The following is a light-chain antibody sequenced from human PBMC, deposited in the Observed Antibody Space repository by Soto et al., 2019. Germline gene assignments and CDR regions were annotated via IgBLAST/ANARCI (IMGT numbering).Light chain of an antibody. CDR3: QQYGTSLWT. CDR1: QSVSSSY. Sequence: EIVLTQSPGTLSLSPGERPTLSCRASQSVSSSYLAWYQQKSGQAPRLLIYGASSRATGIPDRFSGSGSGTDFTLTISRLEPEDFAVYYCQQYGTSLWTFGQGTKVEIK. V-gene: IGKV3-20*01. CDR2: GAS. J-gene: IGKJ1*01.